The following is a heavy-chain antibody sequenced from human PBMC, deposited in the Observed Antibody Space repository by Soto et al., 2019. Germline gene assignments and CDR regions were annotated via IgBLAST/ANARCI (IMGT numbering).Heavy chain of an antibody. V-gene: IGHV5-51*01. CDR3: ARTISYGRQARAFDY. J-gene: IGHJ4*02. CDR2: IYPGDSDT. Sequence: LGESLKISCKGSGYRFTSYWIGWVRQMPGKGLEWMGIIYPGDSDTRYSPSFQGQVTISADKSINTAYLQWSSLKASDTAMYYCARTISYGRQARAFDYWGQGTLVTVSS. D-gene: IGHD4-17*01. CDR1: GYRFTSYW.